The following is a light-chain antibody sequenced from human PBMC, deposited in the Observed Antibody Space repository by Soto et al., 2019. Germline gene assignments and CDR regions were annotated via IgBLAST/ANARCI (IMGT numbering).Light chain of an antibody. CDR1: QSISSW. J-gene: IGKJ1*01. V-gene: IGKV1-5*03. CDR3: QQYNSYST. CDR2: KAS. Sequence: DIQMTQSPSTLSASVGDRVTITCRASQSISSWLAWYQQKPGKAPKLLSYKASSLESGVPSRFSGSGSGTEFTLTNSSLQPDDFATYYCQQYNSYSTFGQGTKVEIK.